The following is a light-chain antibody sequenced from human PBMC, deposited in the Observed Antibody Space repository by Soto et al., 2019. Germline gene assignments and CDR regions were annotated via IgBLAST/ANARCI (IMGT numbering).Light chain of an antibody. CDR3: QQYGGSPYT. CDR2: GAS. Sequence: EIVLTQSPGTLSLSPGERATLSCRASQSVRSNYLAWYQRKPGQAPRLLIYGASTRATGIPDRFSGTGSGTDFTLTSSRLAPEDFAVYYCQQYGGSPYTFGQGTKLEIK. CDR1: QSVRSNY. J-gene: IGKJ2*01. V-gene: IGKV3-20*01.